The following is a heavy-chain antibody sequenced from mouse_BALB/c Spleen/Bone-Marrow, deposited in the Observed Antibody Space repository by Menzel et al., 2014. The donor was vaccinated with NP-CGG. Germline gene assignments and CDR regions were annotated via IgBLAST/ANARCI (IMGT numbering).Heavy chain of an antibody. CDR1: GYTFTSYW. CDR2: INPSTGYT. V-gene: IGHV1-7*01. Sequence: VQLQQSGAELAKPGAPVKMSCKASGYTFTSYWMHWVKQRPGQGLEWIGNINPSTGYTEYNQKFKDKATSTADKSSSTAYMQLNSLTSEDSAVYYCARSYGKNVDYWGQGTTLTVSS. CDR3: ARSYGKNVDY. J-gene: IGHJ2*01. D-gene: IGHD2-1*01.